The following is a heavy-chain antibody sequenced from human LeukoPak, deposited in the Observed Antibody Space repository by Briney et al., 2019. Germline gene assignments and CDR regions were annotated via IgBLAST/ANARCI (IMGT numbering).Heavy chain of an antibody. V-gene: IGHV3-30-3*01. CDR1: GFTFSSYA. J-gene: IGHJ4*02. Sequence: GGSLRLSCAASGFTFSSYAMHWVSQAPGKGLGWVAVISYDGSNKYYADSVKGRFTISRDNSKNTLYLQMNSLRGGDTAVYYCARDLRQWRGVDYWGQGTLVTVSS. CDR3: ARDLRQWRGVDY. CDR2: ISYDGSNK. D-gene: IGHD6-19*01.